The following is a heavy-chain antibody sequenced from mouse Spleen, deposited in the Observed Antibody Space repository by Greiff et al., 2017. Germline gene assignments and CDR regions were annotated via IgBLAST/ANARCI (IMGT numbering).Heavy chain of an antibody. J-gene: IGHJ1*01. Sequence: QVQLKQPGAELVKPGASVKMSCKASGYTFTSYWITWVKQRPGQGLEWIGDIYPGSGSTNYNEKFKSKATLTVDTSSNTAYLQLSSLTSEDTAVYYCARGGSSYYWYFDVWGAGTTVTVSS. D-gene: IGHD1-1*01. CDR3: ARGGSSYYWYFDV. CDR2: IYPGSGST. V-gene: IGHV1-55*01. CDR1: GYTFTSYW.